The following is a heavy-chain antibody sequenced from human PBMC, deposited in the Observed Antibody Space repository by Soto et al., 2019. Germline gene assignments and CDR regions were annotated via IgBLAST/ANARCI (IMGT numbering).Heavy chain of an antibody. J-gene: IGHJ6*02. CDR2: IYYSGST. D-gene: IGHD1-7*01. V-gene: IGHV4-39*01. CDR1: GGSISSSSYY. CDR3: ASTNYVFYYYYGMDV. Sequence: SETLSLTCTVSGGSISSSSYYWGWIRQPPGKGLEWIGSIYYSGSTYYNPSLKSRVTISVDTSKNQFSLKLSSVTAADTAVYYCASTNYVFYYYYGMDVWGQGTTVTVSS.